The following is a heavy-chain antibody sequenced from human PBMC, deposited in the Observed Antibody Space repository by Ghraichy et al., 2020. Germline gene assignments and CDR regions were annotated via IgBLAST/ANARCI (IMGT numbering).Heavy chain of an antibody. Sequence: GGSLRLSCAASGFTFSSYGMHWVRQAPGRGLEWVAVIWYDGSNKYYADSVKGRFTISRDNSKNTLYLQMNSLRAEDTAVYYCARDRLEIYIAVAGTDAFDIWGQGTMVTVSS. CDR3: ARDRLEIYIAVAGTDAFDI. D-gene: IGHD6-19*01. CDR1: GFTFSSYG. CDR2: IWYDGSNK. J-gene: IGHJ3*02. V-gene: IGHV3-33*01.